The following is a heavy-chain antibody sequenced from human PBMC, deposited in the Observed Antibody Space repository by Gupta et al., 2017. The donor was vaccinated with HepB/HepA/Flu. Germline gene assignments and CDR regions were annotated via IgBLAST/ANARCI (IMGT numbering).Heavy chain of an antibody. CDR1: GDSINADS. D-gene: IGHD1-26*01. Sequence: QVQLQESGPGLVAPSATLSLTCTVSGDSINADSWLCIRQPPGKGLEWIGYIYHIGATNYNPSLRNRVTISLDTSRNQLSLKLRSVTAADTAIYYCARAQRRAGGTKFDYWGQGTLVTVSS. V-gene: IGHV4-59*01. CDR2: IYHIGAT. J-gene: IGHJ4*02. CDR3: ARAQRRAGGTKFDY.